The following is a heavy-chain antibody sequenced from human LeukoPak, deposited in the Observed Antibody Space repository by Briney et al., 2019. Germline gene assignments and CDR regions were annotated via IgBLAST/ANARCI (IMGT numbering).Heavy chain of an antibody. V-gene: IGHV1-2*02. Sequence: ASVKVSCKASGYTFTGYYMHWVRQAPGQGLEWMGWINPNSGGTNYAQKFQGRVTMTRDTSISTAYMELSRLRSDDTAVYYCARSYYGSGSYYNHYFDYWGRGTLVTVSS. CDR3: ARSYYGSGSYYNHYFDY. CDR1: GYTFTGYY. CDR2: INPNSGGT. J-gene: IGHJ4*02. D-gene: IGHD3-10*01.